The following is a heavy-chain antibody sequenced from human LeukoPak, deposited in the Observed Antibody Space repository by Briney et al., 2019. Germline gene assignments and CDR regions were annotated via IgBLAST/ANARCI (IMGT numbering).Heavy chain of an antibody. J-gene: IGHJ6*03. Sequence: QPGGSLRLSCAASGFTFSSYSMNWVRQAPGKGLEWVSYISSSSSTIYYADSVKGRFTISRDNAKNSLYLQMNSLRAEDTAVYYCARAGYCTGGRCYSYYYYMDVWGKGTTVTISS. CDR3: ARAGYCTGGRCYSYYYYMDV. V-gene: IGHV3-48*01. CDR1: GFTFSSYS. D-gene: IGHD2-15*01. CDR2: ISSSSSTI.